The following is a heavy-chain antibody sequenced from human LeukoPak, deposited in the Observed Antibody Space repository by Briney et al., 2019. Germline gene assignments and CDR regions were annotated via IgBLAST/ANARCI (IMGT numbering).Heavy chain of an antibody. J-gene: IGHJ4*02. CDR1: GGSIGSYY. CDR3: ARENYYGSGSYPTDY. D-gene: IGHD3-10*01. Sequence: PSETLSLTCTVSGGSIGSYYWSWIRQPAGKGLEWIGRIYTSGSTNYNPSLKSRVTMSVDTSKNQFSLKLSSATAADTAVYYRARENYYGSGSYPTDYWGQGTLVTVSS. V-gene: IGHV4-4*07. CDR2: IYTSGST.